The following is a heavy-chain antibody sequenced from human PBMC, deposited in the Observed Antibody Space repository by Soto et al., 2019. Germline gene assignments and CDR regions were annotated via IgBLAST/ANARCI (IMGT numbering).Heavy chain of an antibody. V-gene: IGHV4-59*01. Sequence: SETLSLTCTVSGGSISSYYWSWIRQPPGKGLEWIGYIYYSGSTNYNPSLKSRVTISVDTSKNQFSLKLSSVTAADTAVYYCARDKVNYDFWSGYYRESGMDVWGQGTTVTVS. CDR2: IYYSGST. J-gene: IGHJ6*02. CDR3: ARDKVNYDFWSGYYRESGMDV. CDR1: GGSISSYY. D-gene: IGHD3-3*01.